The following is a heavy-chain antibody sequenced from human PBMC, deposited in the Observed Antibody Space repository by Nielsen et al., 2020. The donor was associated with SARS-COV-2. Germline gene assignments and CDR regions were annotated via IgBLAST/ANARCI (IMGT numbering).Heavy chain of an antibody. CDR2: IWYDGSNK. CDR1: GFTCSSYG. Sequence: GESLKISCAASGFTCSSYGMHWVRQAPGKGLEWVAVIWYDGSNKYYADSVKGRFTISRDNAKNSLYLQMNSLRAEDTAVYYCARDSVFWNAPLDYWGQGTLVTVSS. CDR3: ARDSVFWNAPLDY. D-gene: IGHD1-1*01. J-gene: IGHJ4*02. V-gene: IGHV3-33*01.